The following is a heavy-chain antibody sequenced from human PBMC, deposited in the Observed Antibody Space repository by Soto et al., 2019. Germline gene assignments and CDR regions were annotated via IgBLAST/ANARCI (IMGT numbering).Heavy chain of an antibody. CDR2: IDPSDSYT. CDR1: GYSFTSYW. J-gene: IGHJ6*02. D-gene: IGHD6-6*01. Sequence: PGESLKISCKGSGYSFTSYWISWVRQMPGKDLEWMGRIDPSDSYTNYSPSFQGHVTISADKSISTAYLQWSSLKASDTAMYYCARRSGRAAHYYYYYGMDVWGQGTTVTVSS. V-gene: IGHV5-10-1*01. CDR3: ARRSGRAAHYYYYYGMDV.